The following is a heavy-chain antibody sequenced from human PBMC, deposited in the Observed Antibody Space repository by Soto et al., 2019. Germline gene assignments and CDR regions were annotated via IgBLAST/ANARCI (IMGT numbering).Heavy chain of an antibody. J-gene: IGHJ6*02. CDR1: GGTFSSYA. CDR2: IIPIFGTA. D-gene: IGHD3-22*01. V-gene: IGHV1-69*13. CDR3: ARLNGVWLLPHPKYYYYYYGMDV. Sequence: SVKVSCKASGGTFSSYAISWVRQAPGQGLEWMGGIIPIFGTANYAQKFQGRVTITADESASTAYMELSSLRSEDTAVYYCARLNGVWLLPHPKYYYYYYGMDVWGQGTTVTVSS.